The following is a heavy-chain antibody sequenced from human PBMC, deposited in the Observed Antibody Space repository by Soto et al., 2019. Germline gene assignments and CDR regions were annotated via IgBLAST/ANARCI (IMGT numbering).Heavy chain of an antibody. D-gene: IGHD6-6*01. J-gene: IGHJ4*02. Sequence: QVQLVESGGGVVQPGGSLRLSCATSGFLFSGYAMHWVRQTPGKGLEWVAVISYDGKEKYYADSAEGRFTISRESSGVTLYLQMSSLRVEDTAVYYCARGRGVAARPQHLDHWGQGTLVTVSS. CDR2: ISYDGKEK. V-gene: IGHV3-30*04. CDR1: GFLFSGYA. CDR3: ARGRGVAARPQHLDH.